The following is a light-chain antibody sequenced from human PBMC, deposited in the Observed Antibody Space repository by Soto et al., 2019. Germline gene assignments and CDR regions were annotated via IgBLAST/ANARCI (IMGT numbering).Light chain of an antibody. CDR1: QSVSSSY. CDR3: QHCGSLALT. CDR2: GAS. J-gene: IGKJ4*01. V-gene: IGKV3-20*01. Sequence: EIVLTQSPGTLSLSPGERATLSCRASQSVSSSYLAWYQQKPGQAPRLLIYGASSRATGIPDRFSGGGSGTDFTLTISRLEHEDFAVYYYQHCGSLALTFGGGTKVEIK.